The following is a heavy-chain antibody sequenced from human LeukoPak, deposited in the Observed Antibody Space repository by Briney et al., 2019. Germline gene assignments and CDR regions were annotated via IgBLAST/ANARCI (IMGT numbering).Heavy chain of an antibody. Sequence: ASVKVSCKASGYTFTSYGISWVRQALGQGLEWMRWISAYNGNTNYAQKLQGRVTMTTDTSTSTAYMELRSLRSDDTAVYYCARKLGFGEVSGFDPWGQGTLVTVSS. V-gene: IGHV1-18*01. D-gene: IGHD3-10*01. J-gene: IGHJ5*02. CDR3: ARKLGFGEVSGFDP. CDR1: GYTFTSYG. CDR2: ISAYNGNT.